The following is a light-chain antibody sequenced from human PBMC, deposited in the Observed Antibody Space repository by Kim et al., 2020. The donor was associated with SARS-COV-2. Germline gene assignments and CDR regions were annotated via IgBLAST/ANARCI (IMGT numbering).Light chain of an antibody. CDR2: DVS. CDR3: SSYTSTSTLL. J-gene: IGLJ2*01. V-gene: IGLV2-14*03. CDR1: SSDVGGYNF. Sequence: QSALTQTASVSGSPGQSITVSCTGTSSDVGGYNFVSWYQQHPGKAPKLMIYDVSKRPSGVSNRFSGSKSGNTAYLTISGLQAEDEADYYCSSYTSTSTLLFGGGTQLTVL.